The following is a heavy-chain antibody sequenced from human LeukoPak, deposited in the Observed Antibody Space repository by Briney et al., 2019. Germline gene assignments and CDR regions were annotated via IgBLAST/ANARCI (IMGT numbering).Heavy chain of an antibody. CDR1: GLTFGNYG. D-gene: IGHD3-10*01. V-gene: IGHV3-23*01. J-gene: IGHJ4*01. CDR3: AEVESSYCRI. Sequence: TGGSLRLSCVASGLTFGNYGMNWVRQAPGKGLEWVSPIGGGGYTTYYADSVRGRFTISRGNSKNSMYLQMSSLRAEDTAIYYCAEVESSYCRIWGQGTLVTVSS. CDR2: IGGGGYTT.